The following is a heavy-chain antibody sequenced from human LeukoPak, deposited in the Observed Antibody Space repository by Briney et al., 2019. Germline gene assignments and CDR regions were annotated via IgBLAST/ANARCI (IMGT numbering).Heavy chain of an antibody. J-gene: IGHJ4*02. D-gene: IGHD3-3*01. CDR3: AREAVLRFLEWQRFRGGLDY. CDR2: IIPIFGTA. V-gene: IGHV1-69*13. Sequence: SVKVPCKASGGTFSSYAISWVRQAPGQGLEWMGGIIPIFGTANYAQKFQGRVTITADESTSTAYMELSSLRSEDTAVYYCAREAVLRFLEWQRFRGGLDYWGQGTLVTVSS. CDR1: GGTFSSYA.